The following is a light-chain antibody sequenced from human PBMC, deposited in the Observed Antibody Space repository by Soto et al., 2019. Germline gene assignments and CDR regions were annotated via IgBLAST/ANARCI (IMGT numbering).Light chain of an antibody. V-gene: IGKV4-1*01. CDR2: WAS. CDR3: QQYYNTPLT. Sequence: DIVMTQSPDSLTVSLGERATINCKSSQSVLYSSNNKNYLAWYQQKPGQPPKLLIYWASTRESGVPDRFSGSGSGTAFTLTISSLQAEDVAVYYCQQYYNTPLTFGPGTKVDIK. J-gene: IGKJ3*01. CDR1: QSVLYSSNNKNY.